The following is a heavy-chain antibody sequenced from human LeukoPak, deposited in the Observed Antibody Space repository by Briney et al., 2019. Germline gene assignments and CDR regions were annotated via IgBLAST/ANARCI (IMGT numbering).Heavy chain of an antibody. J-gene: IGHJ4*02. V-gene: IGHV1-18*01. Sequence: ASVKVSCKASGYTFTSYGISWVRQAPGQGLEWMGCISAYNGNTNYAQKLQGRVTMTTDTSTSTAYMELRSVRSEDAAVYPCARERWLQLRNYDYWGQGTLVTVSS. CDR2: ISAYNGNT. D-gene: IGHD5-24*01. CDR1: GYTFTSYG. CDR3: ARERWLQLRNYDY.